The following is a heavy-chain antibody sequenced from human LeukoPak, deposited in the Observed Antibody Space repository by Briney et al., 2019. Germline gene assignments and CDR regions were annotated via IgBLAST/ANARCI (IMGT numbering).Heavy chain of an antibody. CDR3: ARGPSILSPEAQSLY. V-gene: IGHV4-59*01. CDR2: IYYSGTT. D-gene: IGHD3-3*01. CDR1: GGSISTYY. Sequence: SETLSLTCTVSGGSISTYYRSWIRQPPGKGLEWIGYIYYSGTTVYNPSLKSRVTISVDTSKNQFSLRLSSVTAADTAVYYCARGPSILSPEAQSLYWGQGTLVAVSS. J-gene: IGHJ4*02.